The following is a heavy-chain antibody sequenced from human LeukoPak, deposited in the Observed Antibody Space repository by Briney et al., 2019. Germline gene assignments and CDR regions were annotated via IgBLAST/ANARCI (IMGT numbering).Heavy chain of an antibody. V-gene: IGHV3-7*01. CDR1: AITFSTYA. CDR3: TREGILAGVDY. D-gene: IGHD3-3*02. Sequence: PGGSLRLSCAASAITFSTYAMSWVRQAPGKGLEWVANIKQDGSDKNYVDSVKGRFTISRDNAKNSMSLQMNSLRSEDTAVYYCTREGILAGVDYWGQGTLVTVSS. CDR2: IKQDGSDK. J-gene: IGHJ4*02.